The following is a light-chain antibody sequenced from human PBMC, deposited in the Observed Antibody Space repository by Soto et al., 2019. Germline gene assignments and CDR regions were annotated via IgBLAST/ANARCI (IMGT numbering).Light chain of an antibody. CDR2: EDS. CDR1: SSDVGSYNL. CDR3: CSYAGSSTLI. V-gene: IGLV2-23*01. J-gene: IGLJ2*01. Sequence: QSALTQPASVSGSPGQSITISCTGTSSDVGSYNLVSWYQQHPGNTPKLMMYEDSKRPSGISNRFSGSKSGNTASLTISGLQAEDEADYYCCSYAGSSTLIFGGGTKLTVL.